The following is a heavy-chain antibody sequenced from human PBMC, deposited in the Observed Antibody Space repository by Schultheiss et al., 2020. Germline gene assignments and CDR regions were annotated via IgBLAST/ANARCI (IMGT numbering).Heavy chain of an antibody. CDR1: GFTFSGSA. CDR3: AAAGTYYYYYGMDV. J-gene: IGHJ6*02. Sequence: GGSLRLSCAASGFTFSGSAMHWVRQAPGKGLEWVANIKPDGSEKSYVDSVKGRFTISRDNSKNTLYLQMNSLRAEDTAVYYCAAAGTYYYYYGMDVWGQGTTVTVAS. CDR2: IKPDGSEK. D-gene: IGHD6-13*01. V-gene: IGHV3-7*01.